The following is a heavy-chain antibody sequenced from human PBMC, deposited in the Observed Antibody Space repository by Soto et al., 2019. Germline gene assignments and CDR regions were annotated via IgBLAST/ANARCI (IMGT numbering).Heavy chain of an antibody. J-gene: IGHJ4*02. CDR3: ARRPAIAVAGTPGEQPDFDY. Sequence: QVQLVQSGAAVKKPWASVKVSCQASGYAFTSYAITWVRQAPGQGLERMGWISAYNGNTKYAQKLQGRVTMTTDTFTNTAYMELRSLRSDDTAVYYWARRPAIAVAGTPGEQPDFDYWGQGTLVTVSS. D-gene: IGHD6-19*01. V-gene: IGHV1-18*01. CDR1: GYAFTSYA. CDR2: ISAYNGNT.